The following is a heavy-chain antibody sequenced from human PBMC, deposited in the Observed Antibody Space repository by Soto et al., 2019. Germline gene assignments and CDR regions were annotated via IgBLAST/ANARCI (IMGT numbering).Heavy chain of an antibody. J-gene: IGHJ4*02. V-gene: IGHV3-53*01. CDR1: GFTVSSNY. D-gene: IGHD4-17*01. Sequence: GGSLRLSCAASGFTVSSNYMSWVRQAPGKGLEWVSGIYSGGRTYHADSVKGRFTISRDNSKNTLYLQMNSLRAEDTAVYFCARDGYGYGGNSGPFDYWGQGTLVTVSS. CDR2: IYSGGRT. CDR3: ARDGYGYGGNSGPFDY.